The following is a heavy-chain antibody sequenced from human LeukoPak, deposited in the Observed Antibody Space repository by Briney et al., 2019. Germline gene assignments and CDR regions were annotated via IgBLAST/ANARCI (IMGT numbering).Heavy chain of an antibody. V-gene: IGHV3-30-3*01. Sequence: PGRSLRLSCAASGFTFSTYAVHWVRQAPGKGLEWVGVISYDGSNTYYADSVKGRFTFSRDNSKNTLYLQMNSLRAEDTAVYYCARDSSYDSGGHYYVFDYWGQGTPVTVSS. D-gene: IGHD3-22*01. CDR3: ARDSSYDSGGHYYVFDY. CDR2: ISYDGSNT. J-gene: IGHJ4*02. CDR1: GFTFSTYA.